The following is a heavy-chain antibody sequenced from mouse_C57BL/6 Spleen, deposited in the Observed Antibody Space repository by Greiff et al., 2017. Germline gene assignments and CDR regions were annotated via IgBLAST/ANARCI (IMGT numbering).Heavy chain of an antibody. CDR3: ASYYYGSSYDYWYFDV. CDR1: GYTFTSYW. V-gene: IGHV1-59*01. CDR2: IDPSDSYT. Sequence: VQLQQPGAELVRPGTSVKLSCKASGYTFTSYWMHWVKQRPGQGLEWIGVIDPSDSYTNYNQKFKGKATLTVDTSSSTAYMQLSSLTSEDSAVYYCASYYYGSSYDYWYFDVWGTGTTVTVSS. J-gene: IGHJ1*03. D-gene: IGHD1-1*01.